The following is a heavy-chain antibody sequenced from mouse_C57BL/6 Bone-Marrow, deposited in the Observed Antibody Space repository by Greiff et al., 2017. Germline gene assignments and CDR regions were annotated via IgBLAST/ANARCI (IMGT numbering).Heavy chain of an antibody. CDR3: AREGTLDSYYAMDY. CDR1: GYTFTSYW. V-gene: IGHV1-64*01. D-gene: IGHD2-4*01. J-gene: IGHJ4*01. Sequence: QVQLQQPGAELVKPGASVKLSCKASGYTFTSYWMHWVKQRPGQGLEWIGMIHPNSGSTNYNEKFKSKATLTVDKSSSTAYMQLSSLTSEDSAVYYCAREGTLDSYYAMDYWGQGTSVTVSS. CDR2: IHPNSGST.